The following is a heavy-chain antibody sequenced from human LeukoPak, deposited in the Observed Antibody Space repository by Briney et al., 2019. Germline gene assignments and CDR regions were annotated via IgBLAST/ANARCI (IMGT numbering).Heavy chain of an antibody. CDR2: INHSGST. V-gene: IGHV4-34*01. Sequence: ASETLSLTCAVYGGSFSGYYWSWIRQPPGKGLEWIGEINHSGSTNYNPSLKSRVTISVDTSKNQFSLKLSSVTAADTAVYYCAGSYSGYEGYFDYWGQGTLVTVSS. D-gene: IGHD5-12*01. CDR3: AGSYSGYEGYFDY. J-gene: IGHJ4*02. CDR1: GGSFSGYY.